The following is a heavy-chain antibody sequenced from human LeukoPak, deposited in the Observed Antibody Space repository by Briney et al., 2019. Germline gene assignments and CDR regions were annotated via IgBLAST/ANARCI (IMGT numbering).Heavy chain of an antibody. CDR3: ARDGRGGHNDF. J-gene: IGHJ4*02. CDR1: RFTFTNHW. D-gene: IGHD4-23*01. Sequence: PGGSLRLSCVTSRFTFTNHWMSSVRPAPGKGLEWVANIREDGGHTNYVDSVKGRFTISRDNAKNSLFLQMDGLRVDDTAVYFCARDGRGGHNDFWGQGTLVTVSS. V-gene: IGHV3-7*01. CDR2: IREDGGHT.